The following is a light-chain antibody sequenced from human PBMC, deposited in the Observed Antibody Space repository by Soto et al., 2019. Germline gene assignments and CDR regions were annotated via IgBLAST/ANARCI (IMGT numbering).Light chain of an antibody. CDR3: QQSYSAPHT. Sequence: DIQMTQSPSSLSASVGDRVTITCRPSQSISTFLNWYQQKPGKAPKLLIYSASTLHIGVPSRFSGSGSGTDFTLTISSLQPEDFATYYCQQSYSAPHTFGQGTELGI. CDR2: SAS. CDR1: QSISTF. J-gene: IGKJ2*01. V-gene: IGKV1-39*01.